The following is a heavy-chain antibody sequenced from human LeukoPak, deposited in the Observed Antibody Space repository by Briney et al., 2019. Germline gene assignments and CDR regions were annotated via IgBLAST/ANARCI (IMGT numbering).Heavy chain of an antibody. CDR1: GFTFSSYE. V-gene: IGHV3-23*01. CDR2: VSGSGGST. J-gene: IGHJ4*02. Sequence: GGSLRLSCAASGFTFSSYEMNWVRQAPGKGLEWVSGVSGSGGSTFYADSVKGRFTISRDNSKNTLYLQMKSLRAEDTAVYYCAKVGDYSSGWYYFDYWGQGTLVTVSS. D-gene: IGHD6-19*01. CDR3: AKVGDYSSGWYYFDY.